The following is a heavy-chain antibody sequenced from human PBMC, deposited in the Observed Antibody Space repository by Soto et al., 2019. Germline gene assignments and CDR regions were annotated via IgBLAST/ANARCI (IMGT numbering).Heavy chain of an antibody. Sequence: QLHLVQSGAVVKKPGASVTVSCSASGYPVTAYYMHWVRQAPGRGLEWMGGINPATGAAKYTQTFQGSVTMTRDTSTGTVFMDLSGLTSEATAVFYCARGGGVGVAGSAAFDMWGQGTLVTVSS. V-gene: IGHV1-2*02. D-gene: IGHD3-3*01. CDR3: ARGGGVGVAGSAAFDM. CDR1: GYPVTAYY. J-gene: IGHJ3*02. CDR2: INPATGAA.